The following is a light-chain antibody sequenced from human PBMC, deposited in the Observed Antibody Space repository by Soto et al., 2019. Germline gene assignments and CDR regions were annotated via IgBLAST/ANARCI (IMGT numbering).Light chain of an antibody. CDR2: SNN. CDR1: SSDVGGYNY. Sequence: QSALTQPPSASGSPGQSVTISCTGTSSDVGGYNYVSWYQQHPGKAPKLLIYSNNQRPSGVPDRFSGSKSGTSASLAISGLRSEDEADYYCAAWDDSLSGWVFGGGTQLTVL. J-gene: IGLJ3*02. CDR3: AAWDDSLSGWV. V-gene: IGLV1-47*02.